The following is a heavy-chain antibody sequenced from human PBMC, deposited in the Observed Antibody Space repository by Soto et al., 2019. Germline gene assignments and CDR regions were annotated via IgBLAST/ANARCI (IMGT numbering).Heavy chain of an antibody. CDR1: GGTFSSYA. Sequence: QVQLVQSGAEVKKPGSSVKVSCKASGGTFSSYAISWVRPAPGQRLEWMGGIIPIFGTANYAQKFQGRVTITADESTSTAYMELSSLRSEDTAVYYCARERGSIAAAGTFDYWGQGTLVTVSS. CDR2: IIPIFGTA. D-gene: IGHD6-13*01. V-gene: IGHV1-69*12. J-gene: IGHJ4*02. CDR3: ARERGSIAAAGTFDY.